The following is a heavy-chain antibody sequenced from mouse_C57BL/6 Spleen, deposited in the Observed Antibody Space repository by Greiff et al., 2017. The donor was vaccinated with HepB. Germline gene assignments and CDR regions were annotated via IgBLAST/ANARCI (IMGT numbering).Heavy chain of an antibody. CDR3: ARGGFTTVVEGGFDY. D-gene: IGHD1-1*01. J-gene: IGHJ2*01. CDR1: GYSITSDY. V-gene: IGHV3-8*01. CDR2: ISYSGST. Sequence: VQLQQSGPGLAKPSQTLSLTCSVTGYSITSDYWNWIRKFPGNKLEYMGYISYSGSTYYNPSLKSRISITRDTSKNQYYLQLNSLTTEDTATYYVARGGFTTVVEGGFDYWGQGTTLTVSS.